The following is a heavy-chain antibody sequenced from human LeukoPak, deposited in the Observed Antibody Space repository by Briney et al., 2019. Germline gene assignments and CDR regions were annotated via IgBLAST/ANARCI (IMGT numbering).Heavy chain of an antibody. D-gene: IGHD2-2*01. CDR1: GGTFSSYA. V-gene: IGHV1-69*13. CDR2: IIPIFGTA. CDR3: ARGRVPAATYNWFDP. Sequence: SVKVSCKASGGTFSSYAISWVRQAPGQGLEWMGGIIPIFGTANYAQKFQGRVTITADESTSTAYMELSSLRSEDTAVYYCARGRVPAATYNWFDPWGQGTPVTVSS. J-gene: IGHJ5*02.